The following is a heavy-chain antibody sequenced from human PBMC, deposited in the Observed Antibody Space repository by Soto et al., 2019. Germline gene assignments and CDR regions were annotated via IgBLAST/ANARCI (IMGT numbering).Heavy chain of an antibody. Sequence: GGSLRLSCAASGFTFSSYGMHWVRQAPGKGLEWVAVISYDGSNKYYADSVKGRFTISRDNSKNTLYLQMNSLRAEDTAVYYCAKETHLDGSGTYFHHWGQGTLVTVSS. CDR1: GFTFSSYG. D-gene: IGHD3-10*01. V-gene: IGHV3-30*18. CDR2: ISYDGSNK. J-gene: IGHJ4*02. CDR3: AKETHLDGSGTYFHH.